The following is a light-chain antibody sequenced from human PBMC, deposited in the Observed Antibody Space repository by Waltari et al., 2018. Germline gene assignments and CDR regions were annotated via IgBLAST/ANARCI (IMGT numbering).Light chain of an antibody. Sequence: QSVLTQPPSASGTPGQRVTIFCSGSSSTIGSYYVYWYQQLPGIAPKLLMFNDHHRPSGVPDRFSCSKSGTSASLAISGLRSEDEADYYCATWDGSLSSWVFGGGTKLTVL. CDR1: SSTIGSYY. CDR3: ATWDGSLSSWV. CDR2: NDH. J-gene: IGLJ3*02. V-gene: IGLV1-47*01.